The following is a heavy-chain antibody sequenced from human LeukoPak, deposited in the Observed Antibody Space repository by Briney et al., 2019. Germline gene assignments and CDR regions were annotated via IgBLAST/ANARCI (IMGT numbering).Heavy chain of an antibody. V-gene: IGHV4-4*02. CDR3: ARARSPIGTTTGFDS. Sequence: SETLSLTCAVSGGSISSSNWWSGVRRPPGKGLEGIGEIYHSGSTNYNPSLKSRVTISVDKSKNQFSLKLSSVTAADTAVYYCARARSPIGTTTGFDSWGQGTLVTVSS. J-gene: IGHJ5*01. D-gene: IGHD1/OR15-1a*01. CDR1: GGSISSSNW. CDR2: IYHSGST.